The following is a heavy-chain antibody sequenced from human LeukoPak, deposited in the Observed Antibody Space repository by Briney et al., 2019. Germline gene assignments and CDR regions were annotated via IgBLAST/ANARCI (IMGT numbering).Heavy chain of an antibody. J-gene: IGHJ4*02. CDR1: GGSISSSSYY. V-gene: IGHV4-39*02. CDR2: IYYSGST. Sequence: SETLSLTCTVSGGSISSSSYYWGWIRQPPGKGLEWIGSIYYSGSTYYNPSLKSRVTISVDTSKDQFSLKLSSVTAADTAVYYCARDPAAIDVWGQGTLVTVSS. D-gene: IGHD2-15*01. CDR3: ARDPAAIDV.